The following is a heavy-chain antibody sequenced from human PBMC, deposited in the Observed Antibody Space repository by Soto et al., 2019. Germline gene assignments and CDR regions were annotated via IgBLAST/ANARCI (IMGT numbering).Heavy chain of an antibody. CDR1: GFSFNNAW. CDR2: IKSKSDGEST. Sequence: EVQLVESGGGLVKPGGSLRLSCAASGFSFNNAWMIWVRQVPGEGLEWVGRIKSKSDGESTEYAAPVKGRFTISRDDSKNTVYLQMNSLKTEDTAVYYCALITSDYWGQGTLVTVSS. V-gene: IGHV3-15*07. J-gene: IGHJ4*02. CDR3: ALITSDY.